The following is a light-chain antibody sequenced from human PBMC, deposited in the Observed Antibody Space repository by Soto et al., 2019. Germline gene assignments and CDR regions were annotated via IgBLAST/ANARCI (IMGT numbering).Light chain of an antibody. CDR1: SSDVGGYNY. CDR2: DVS. V-gene: IGLV2-14*01. CDR3: SSYTSSSTRV. Sequence: QSALTQPASVSGSPGQSITISCTGTSSDVGGYNYVSWYQQHPGKAPKLMTYDVSNRPSGVSNRCSGSKSGNTGSLTIYGLQAEDEADYYCSSYTSSSTRVFGTGTKLTVL. J-gene: IGLJ1*01.